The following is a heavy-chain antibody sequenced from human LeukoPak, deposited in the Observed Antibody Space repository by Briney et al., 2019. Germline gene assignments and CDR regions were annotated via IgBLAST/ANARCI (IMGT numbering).Heavy chain of an antibody. CDR2: ISGRSSTI. CDR3: ARDRLTSGSYLFDY. V-gene: IGHV3-48*01. Sequence: GGSLRLSCAASAFTFSDYSMNWVRQAPGKELEWISYISGRSSTIYYADSVRGRFTIYRDNAKNSMYLQMNSLRAEDTAVYYCARDRLTSGSYLFDYWGQGTLVTVSS. J-gene: IGHJ4*02. D-gene: IGHD1-26*01. CDR1: AFTFSDYS.